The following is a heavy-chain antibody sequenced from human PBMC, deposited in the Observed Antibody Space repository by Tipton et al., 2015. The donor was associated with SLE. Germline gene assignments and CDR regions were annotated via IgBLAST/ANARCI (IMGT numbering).Heavy chain of an antibody. D-gene: IGHD3-3*01. J-gene: IGHJ4*02. CDR2: INHSGST. CDR3: ARHKLGFSWSYFDS. CDR1: GGSFSGYY. V-gene: IGHV4-34*01. Sequence: LRLSCAVYGGSFSGYYWSWIRQPPGKGLEWIGEINHSGSTNYNPSLKSRVTISVDTSKNQFSLKLSSVTAADTALYYCARHKLGFSWSYFDSWGQGTLVTVSS.